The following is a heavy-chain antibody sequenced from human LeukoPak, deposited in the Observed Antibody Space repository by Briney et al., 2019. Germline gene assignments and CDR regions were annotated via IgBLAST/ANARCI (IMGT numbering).Heavy chain of an antibody. CDR3: AKVGYSGYDFHYLGY. J-gene: IGHJ4*02. V-gene: IGHV3-30*18. D-gene: IGHD5-12*01. CDR1: GFTFSSYG. CDR2: ISYDGSNK. Sequence: GGSLRLSCAASGFTFSSYGMHWVRQAPGKGLEWVAVISYDGSNKYYADSVKGRFTISRDNSKNMLYLQMNSLRAEDTAVYYCAKVGYSGYDFHYLGYWGQGTLVTVSS.